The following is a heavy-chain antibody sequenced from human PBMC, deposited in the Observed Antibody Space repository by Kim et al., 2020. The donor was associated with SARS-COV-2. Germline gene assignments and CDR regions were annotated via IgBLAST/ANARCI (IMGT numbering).Heavy chain of an antibody. CDR1: GGSISSSSYY. Sequence: SETLSLTCTVSGGSISSSSYYWGWIRQPPGKGLEWIGSIYYSGSTYYNPSLKSRVTISVDTSKNQFSLKLSSVTAADTAVYYCARLRGGGYSYGGDAFDIWGQGTMVTVSS. CDR2: IYYSGST. CDR3: ARLRGGGYSYGGDAFDI. J-gene: IGHJ3*02. D-gene: IGHD5-18*01. V-gene: IGHV4-39*01.